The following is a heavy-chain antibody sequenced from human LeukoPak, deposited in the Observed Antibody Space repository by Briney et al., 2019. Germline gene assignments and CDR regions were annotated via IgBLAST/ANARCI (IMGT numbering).Heavy chain of an antibody. V-gene: IGHV3-7*01. CDR3: ARAAGYQLLYGYYYYMDV. Sequence: GGSLRLSCEASGFTLSTYWMSWVRQTPGKGLEWVANIKEDGGEKYYVDSVKGRFTISRDNAKNSLYLQMNSLRAEDTAVYYCARAAGYQLLYGYYYYMDVWGKGTTVTVPS. D-gene: IGHD2-2*02. CDR1: GFTLSTYW. J-gene: IGHJ6*03. CDR2: IKEDGGEK.